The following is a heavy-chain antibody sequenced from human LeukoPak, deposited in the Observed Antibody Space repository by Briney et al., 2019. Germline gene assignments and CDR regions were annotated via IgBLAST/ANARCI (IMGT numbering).Heavy chain of an antibody. J-gene: IGHJ3*02. CDR1: GFTFSSYW. CDR3: ARGGHVLRYFDWPDAFDI. Sequence: GGSLRLSCAASGFTFSSYWMSWVRQAPGKGLEWVANIKQDESEKYYVDSVKGRFTISRDNAKNSLYLQMNSLRAEDTAVYYCARGGHVLRYFDWPDAFDIWGQGTMVTVSS. D-gene: IGHD3-9*01. CDR2: IKQDESEK. V-gene: IGHV3-7*01.